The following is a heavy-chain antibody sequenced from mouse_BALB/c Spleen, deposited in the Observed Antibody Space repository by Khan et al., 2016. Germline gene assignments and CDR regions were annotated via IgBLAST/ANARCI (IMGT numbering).Heavy chain of an antibody. CDR3: ARYKVQDYGYYFDY. CDR2: ISYSGST. D-gene: IGHD1-2*01. Sequence: EVQLQESGPSLVKPSQTLSLTCSVTGDSITSGYWNWIRKFPGNKLEYMGYISYSGSTYYNPSLKSRISITRDTSKNQYYLQLNSVTTEDTATYYCARYKVQDYGYYFDYWGQGTTLTVSS. J-gene: IGHJ2*01. V-gene: IGHV3-8*02. CDR1: GDSITSGY.